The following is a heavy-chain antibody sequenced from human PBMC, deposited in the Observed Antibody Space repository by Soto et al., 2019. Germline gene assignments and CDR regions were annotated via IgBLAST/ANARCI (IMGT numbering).Heavy chain of an antibody. V-gene: IGHV1-2*02. CDR3: ARELVEANEEGQFDY. J-gene: IGHJ4*02. CDR2: INPNSGGT. D-gene: IGHD1-26*01. Sequence: QVQLVQSGAEVKKPGASVKVSCKASGYTFTGYYMHWVRQAPGQGLEWMGWINPNSGGTNYGQKFQGRVTLTRDPSISTAYMELSKLRSDDTGVYYCARELVEANEEGQFDYWGQGTLVTVSS. CDR1: GYTFTGYY.